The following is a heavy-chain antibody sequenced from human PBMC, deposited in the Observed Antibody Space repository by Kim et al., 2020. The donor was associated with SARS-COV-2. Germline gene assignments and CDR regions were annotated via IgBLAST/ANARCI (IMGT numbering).Heavy chain of an antibody. V-gene: IGHV7-4-1*02. D-gene: IGHD3-3*01. CDR1: GYTFTSYA. CDR3: ARERNPLTYYDFWSGYYRSYDGMDV. CDR2: INTNTGNP. Sequence: ASVKVSCKASGYTFTSYAMNWVRQAPGQGLEWMGWINTNTGNPTYAQGFTGRFVFSLDTSVSTAYLQISSLKAEDTAVYYCARERNPLTYYDFWSGYYRSYDGMDVWGQGTTVTVSS. J-gene: IGHJ6*02.